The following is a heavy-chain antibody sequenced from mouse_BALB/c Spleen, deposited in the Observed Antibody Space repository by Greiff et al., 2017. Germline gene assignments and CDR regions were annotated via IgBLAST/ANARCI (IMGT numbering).Heavy chain of an antibody. CDR3: ARSDYYGSSPWFAY. CDR2: ISSGSSTI. CDR1: GFTFSSFG. V-gene: IGHV5-17*02. D-gene: IGHD1-1*01. J-gene: IGHJ3*01. Sequence: EVKVEESGGGLVQPGGSRKLSCAASGFTFSSFGMHWVRQAPEKGLEWVAYISSGSSTIYYADTVKGRFTISRDNPKNTLFLQRTSLRSEDTAMYYWARSDYYGSSPWFAYWGQGTLVTVSA.